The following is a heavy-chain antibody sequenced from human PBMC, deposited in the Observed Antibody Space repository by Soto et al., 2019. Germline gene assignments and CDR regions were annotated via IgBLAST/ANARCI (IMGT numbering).Heavy chain of an antibody. V-gene: IGHV1-8*01. Sequence: ASVKVSCKASGYPFTSYDINWVRQAPGQGLEWMGWMNPNSGNTGYAQKFQGRVTMTRNTSISTAYMELSSLRSDDTAVYSCARGDGYIFDCWARGTLVTVSS. D-gene: IGHD5-12*01. CDR3: ARGDGYIFDC. J-gene: IGHJ4*02. CDR2: MNPNSGNT. CDR1: GYPFTSYD.